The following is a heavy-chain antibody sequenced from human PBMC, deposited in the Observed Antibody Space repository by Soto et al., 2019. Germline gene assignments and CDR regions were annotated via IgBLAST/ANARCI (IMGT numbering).Heavy chain of an antibody. CDR3: AKMGWDNSAAMDV. J-gene: IGHJ6*02. Sequence: EVQLLESGGGLVQSGGSLRLSCAASGFIFSRYPMSWVRQAPGKGLEWVSAIGSTGGDTYYADSVKGRFTISRDNSKNTLHFQMNSLSVDDTAVYFCAKMGWDNSAAMDVWGQGTAVTVAS. CDR1: GFIFSRYP. CDR2: IGSTGGDT. V-gene: IGHV3-23*01. D-gene: IGHD6-19*01.